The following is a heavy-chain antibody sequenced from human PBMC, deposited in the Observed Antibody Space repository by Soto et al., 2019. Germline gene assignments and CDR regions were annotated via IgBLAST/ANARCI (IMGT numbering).Heavy chain of an antibody. V-gene: IGHV4-31*03. Sequence: SETLSLTCTVSGGSVSSGSYYWSWIRQHPGKGLEWIGYINNSGSTYYNPSLKSRVTLSVDTSKNQFSLKLSSLTAADTAVYFCARLDLNMAIFDYWGLGSLVTVSS. CDR2: INNSGST. CDR1: GGSVSSGSYY. D-gene: IGHD3-10*01. J-gene: IGHJ4*02. CDR3: ARLDLNMAIFDY.